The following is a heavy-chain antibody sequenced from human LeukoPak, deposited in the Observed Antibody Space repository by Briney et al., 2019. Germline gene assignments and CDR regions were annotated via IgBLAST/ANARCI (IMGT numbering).Heavy chain of an antibody. V-gene: IGHV3-74*03. CDR2: INSDGSTT. D-gene: IGHD3-22*01. J-gene: IGHJ4*02. CDR1: GFTFSRYT. CDR3: ARVTPPHYVLSDSTGYYYDF. Sequence: GGSLRLSCAASGFTFSRYTMNWVRQAPGKGLVWVSRINSDGSTTTSADSVKGRFTISRDNAKNTLFLQMNSLRAEDTAVYYCARVTPPHYVLSDSTGYYYDFWGQGTLVTVSS.